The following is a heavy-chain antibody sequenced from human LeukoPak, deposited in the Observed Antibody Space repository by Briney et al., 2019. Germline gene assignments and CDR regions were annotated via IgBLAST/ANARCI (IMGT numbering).Heavy chain of an antibody. D-gene: IGHD3-10*01. CDR3: ARDYGSGSGNWFDA. Sequence: GESLKISCQGSGYRFSSYWIGWVRQMPGKGLEWMGTMYPGDSDTRYSPSFRGQVTMSVDKSITTAYLEWSGLKASDTAMYYCARDYGSGSGNWFDAWGPGTLVTVSS. J-gene: IGHJ5*02. V-gene: IGHV5-51*01. CDR2: MYPGDSDT. CDR1: GYRFSSYW.